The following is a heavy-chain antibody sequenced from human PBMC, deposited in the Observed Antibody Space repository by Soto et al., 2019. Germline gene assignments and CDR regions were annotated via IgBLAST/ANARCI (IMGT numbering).Heavy chain of an antibody. CDR1: GFTFSSYA. D-gene: IGHD3-3*01. J-gene: IGHJ5*02. CDR3: ASMGGDILRFLLRP. V-gene: IGHV3-23*01. CDR2: ISGSGGST. Sequence: GGSLRLSCAASGFTFSSYAMSWVRQAPGKGLEWVSAISGSGGSTYYEDSVKGRFTISRDNSKNTLYLQMNSLRAEDTAVYYCASMGGDILRFLLRPWGQGTLVTVSS.